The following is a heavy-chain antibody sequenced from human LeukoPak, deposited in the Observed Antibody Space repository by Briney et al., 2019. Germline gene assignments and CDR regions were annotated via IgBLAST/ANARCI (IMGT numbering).Heavy chain of an antibody. D-gene: IGHD5-12*01. J-gene: IGHJ4*02. CDR1: GGSISNYY. V-gene: IGHV4-4*07. CDR3: TRDSSGYDWFYDY. Sequence: SETLSLTCTVSGGSISNYYWSWIRQPAGKGLEWIGRISTRGGTNYNPSLKSRLTMSLDTSKNQFSLMLTSVTAADTAVYYCTRDSSGYDWFYDYWGQGTLVTVSS. CDR2: ISTRGGT.